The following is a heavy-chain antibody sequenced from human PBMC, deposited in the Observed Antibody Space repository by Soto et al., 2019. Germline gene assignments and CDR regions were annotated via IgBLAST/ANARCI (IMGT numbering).Heavy chain of an antibody. D-gene: IGHD3-3*01. V-gene: IGHV4-34*01. CDR2: INHSGST. J-gene: IGHJ6*02. CDR3: ARGPARGAIFGVAMSYYYYGMDV. Sequence: SETLSLTCAVYGGSFSGYYWSWIRQPPGKGLEWIGEINHSGSTNYNPSLKSRVTISVDTSKNQFSLKLSSVTAADTAVYYCARGPARGAIFGVAMSYYYYGMDVWGQGTTVTVSS. CDR1: GGSFSGYY.